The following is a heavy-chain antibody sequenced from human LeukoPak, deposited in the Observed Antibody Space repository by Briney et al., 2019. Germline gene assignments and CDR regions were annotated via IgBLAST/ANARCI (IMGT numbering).Heavy chain of an antibody. J-gene: IGHJ4*02. CDR1: GGSISSISYY. CDR2: MYYSGST. Sequence: PSETLSLTCTVSGGSISSISYYWGWIRQPPGKGLEWIVSMYYSGSTYNNPSLKSRVTISVGTSKNQFSLKLSSVTAADTAVYYCARATRAARHFDFWGQGTLVTVSS. V-gene: IGHV4-39*07. D-gene: IGHD6-6*01. CDR3: ARATRAARHFDF.